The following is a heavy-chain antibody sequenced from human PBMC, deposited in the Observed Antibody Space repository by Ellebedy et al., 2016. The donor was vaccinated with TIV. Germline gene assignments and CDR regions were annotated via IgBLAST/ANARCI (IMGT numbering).Heavy chain of an antibody. CDR2: ISSGCSTM. J-gene: IGHJ3*02. V-gene: IGHV3-11*04. CDR3: ARDRTGVLDI. CDR1: GFTFSDYY. D-gene: IGHD3-10*01. Sequence: PGGSLRLSCAASGFTFSDYYMSWIRQAPGKGLEWVSYISSGCSTMKYADSATGRFTISRDNADSALYLQMNSLRADDTAVYYCARDRTGVLDIWGQGTMVTVSS.